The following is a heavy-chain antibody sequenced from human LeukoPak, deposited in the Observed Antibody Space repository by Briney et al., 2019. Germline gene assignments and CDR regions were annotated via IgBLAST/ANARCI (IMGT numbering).Heavy chain of an antibody. CDR3: ARENYGSGKEAGWFDP. CDR2: IGTAGDT. V-gene: IGHV3-13*01. J-gene: IGHJ5*02. D-gene: IGHD3-10*01. Sequence: GGSLRLSCAASGFTFSSYDMHWVRQATGKGLEWVSAIGTAGDTYYPGSVKGRFTISRENAKNTLCLQMNSLRAGDTAVYYCARENYGSGKEAGWFDPWGQGTLVTVSS. CDR1: GFTFSSYD.